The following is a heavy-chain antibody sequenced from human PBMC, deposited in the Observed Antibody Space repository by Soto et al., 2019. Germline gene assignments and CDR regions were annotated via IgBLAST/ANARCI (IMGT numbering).Heavy chain of an antibody. CDR2: ISSSSSYI. Sequence: GSMSISRAASRFTFYSYAMHWVRKAPGKGLEWVSSISSSSSYIYYADSVKGRFTISRDNAKNSLYLQMNSLRAEDTAVYYCARVGDCSSTSCLIRDLGYCGMDVWGQGTTVTV. V-gene: IGHV3-21*01. CDR1: RFTFYSYA. CDR3: ARVGDCSSTSCLIRDLGYCGMDV. D-gene: IGHD2-2*01. J-gene: IGHJ6*02.